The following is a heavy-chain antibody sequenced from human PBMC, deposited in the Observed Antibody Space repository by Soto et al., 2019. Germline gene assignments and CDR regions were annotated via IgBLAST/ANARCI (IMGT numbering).Heavy chain of an antibody. J-gene: IGHJ6*04. V-gene: IGHV3-21*01. D-gene: IGHD5-18*01. CDR2: ISSSSSYT. CDR3: ARDQVQLWSLWVV. CDR1: GFTFSSYS. Sequence: EVQLVESGGGLVKTGGSLRLSCAASGFTFSSYSMNWLRQAPGKGLAWVSAISSSSSYTYYADSVKGRFTISRDNAKNPLYLQMNSLGAEDTAVYYCARDQVQLWSLWVVWGKGTTVTVSS.